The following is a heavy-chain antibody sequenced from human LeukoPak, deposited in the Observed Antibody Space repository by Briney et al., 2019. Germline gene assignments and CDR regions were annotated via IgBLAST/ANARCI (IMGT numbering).Heavy chain of an antibody. CDR3: ARDCSHLYGGSSWFDP. D-gene: IGHD2-15*01. CDR2: IYTSGST. V-gene: IGHV4-61*02. J-gene: IGHJ5*02. Sequence: SETLSLTCTVSGGSISSGSYYWSWIRQPAGKGLEWIGRIYTSGSTNYNPSLKSRVTMSVDTSKNQFSLKLSSVTAADTAVYYCARDCSHLYGGSSWFDPWGQGTLVTVSS. CDR1: GGSISSGSYY.